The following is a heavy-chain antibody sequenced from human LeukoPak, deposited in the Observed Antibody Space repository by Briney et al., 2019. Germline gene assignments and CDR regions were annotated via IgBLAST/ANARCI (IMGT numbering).Heavy chain of an antibody. Sequence: SETLSLTCTVSGGSISGYYWSWIRQPPGKGLEWIGYISYSGSTNYDPSLKSRVTISVDTSKNQLSLKLSSVTAADTAVYYCVRDLVATIDHYYYGMDVWGQGTTVTVSS. J-gene: IGHJ6*02. CDR3: VRDLVATIDHYYYGMDV. CDR2: ISYSGST. CDR1: GGSISGYY. V-gene: IGHV4-59*01. D-gene: IGHD5-12*01.